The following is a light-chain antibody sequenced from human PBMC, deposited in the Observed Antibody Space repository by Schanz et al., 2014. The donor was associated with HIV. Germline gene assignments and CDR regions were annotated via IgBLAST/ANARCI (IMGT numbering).Light chain of an antibody. J-gene: IGKJ4*01. Sequence: DIQMTQSPSSVSTSVGDRVTITCRASQGINSWLAWYQQKPGKPPKPLIHIAPSFQSGSPSRFSGSGSGTNFTLTISSLQPEDFATYYCLQDFNYPLTFGGGTRVEIK. V-gene: IGKV1-12*01. CDR2: IAP. CDR1: QGINSW. CDR3: LQDFNYPLT.